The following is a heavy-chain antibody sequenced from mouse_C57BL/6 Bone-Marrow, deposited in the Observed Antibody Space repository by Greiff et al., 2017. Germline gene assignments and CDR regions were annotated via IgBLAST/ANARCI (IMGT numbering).Heavy chain of an antibody. CDR2: IYPRDGST. V-gene: IGHV1-78*01. J-gene: IGHJ1*03. Sequence: QVQLQQSDAELVKPGASVKISCKVSGYTFTDHTIHWMKQRPEQGLEWIGYIYPRDGSTKYNEKFKGKATLTADKSSSTAYMQLNSLTSEDSAVYFCARVDYGSSPYWYFDVWGTGTTVTVSS. CDR3: ARVDYGSSPYWYFDV. D-gene: IGHD1-1*01. CDR1: GYTFTDHT.